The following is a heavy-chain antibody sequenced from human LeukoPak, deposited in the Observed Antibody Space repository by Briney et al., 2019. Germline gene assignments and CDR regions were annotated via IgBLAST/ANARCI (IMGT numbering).Heavy chain of an antibody. CDR3: ARRRVVGDSVLDY. CDR2: INHSGSI. D-gene: IGHD2-21*01. Sequence: SETHSLAWAVYGGSLSDYYCGSIRLPGGERLECNEDINHSGSINHNPSLKSRVTLSVDKSKNQFSLKVTSTTAADTALYYCARRRVVGDSVLDYWGQGTLVTVSS. V-gene: IGHV4-34*01. CDR1: GGSLSDYY. J-gene: IGHJ4*02.